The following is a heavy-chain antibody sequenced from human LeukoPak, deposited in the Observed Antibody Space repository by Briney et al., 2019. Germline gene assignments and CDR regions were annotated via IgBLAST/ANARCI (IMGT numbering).Heavy chain of an antibody. D-gene: IGHD3-16*01. CDR1: GGSFSGYY. Sequence: PSETLSLTCAVYGGSFSGYYWSWIRQPPGKGLEWIGEINHSGSTNYNPSLKSRVTISVDTSKNQFSLKLSSVTAADTAVYYCARLRYAVAKPGGLNWFDPWGQGTLVTVSS. J-gene: IGHJ5*02. V-gene: IGHV4-34*01. CDR3: ARLRYAVAKPGGLNWFDP. CDR2: INHSGST.